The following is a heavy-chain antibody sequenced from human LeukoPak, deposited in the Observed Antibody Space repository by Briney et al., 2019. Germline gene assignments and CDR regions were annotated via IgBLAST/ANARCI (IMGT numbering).Heavy chain of an antibody. CDR3: ARVESSGSL. CDR2: ISAYNGNT. J-gene: IGHJ4*02. D-gene: IGHD6-19*01. CDR1: GYTFTSYG. V-gene: IGHV1-18*01. Sequence: GASVKVSCKGSGYTFTSYGISWVRQAPGQGLERMGWISAYNGNTNYAQKLQGRVTMTTDTSTSTDYMELRSLRSDDTAVYYCARVESSGSLWGQGTLVTVSS.